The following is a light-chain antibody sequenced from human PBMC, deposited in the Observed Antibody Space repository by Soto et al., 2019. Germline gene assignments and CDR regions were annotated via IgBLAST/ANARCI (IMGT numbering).Light chain of an antibody. CDR3: QQRTNWRAT. J-gene: IGKJ5*01. CDR1: QSVGSH. V-gene: IGKV3-11*01. Sequence: EVVLTQSPATLSSSPGERATLSCRASQSVGSHLTWYQQKPGQAPRLLIYDGFNRATGIPARFSGSGSGTDFTLTISSLEPEDFAVYFCQQRTNWRATFGQGTRLEIK. CDR2: DGF.